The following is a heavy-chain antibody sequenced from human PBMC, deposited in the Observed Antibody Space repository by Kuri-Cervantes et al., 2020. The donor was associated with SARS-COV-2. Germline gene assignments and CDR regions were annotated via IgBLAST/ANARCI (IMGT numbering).Heavy chain of an antibody. CDR2: IIPILGIA. CDR3: ARAPTTVVYYYYYGMDV. V-gene: IGHV1-69*04. Sequence: SAVTVSCKASGGTFSSYAISWVRQAPGKGIEWMGRIIPILGIANYAQKFQGRVTITADKSTSTAYMEPSSLRSEDTAVYYCARAPTTVVYYYYYGMDVWGQGTTVTVSS. J-gene: IGHJ6*02. D-gene: IGHD4-23*01. CDR1: GGTFSSYA.